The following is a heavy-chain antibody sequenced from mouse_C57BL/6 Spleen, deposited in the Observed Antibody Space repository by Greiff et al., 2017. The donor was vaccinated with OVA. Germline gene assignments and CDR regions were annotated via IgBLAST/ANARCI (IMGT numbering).Heavy chain of an antibody. CDR2: IYPSDSET. J-gene: IGHJ2*01. Sequence: QVQLQLPGAELVRPGSSVKLSCKASGYTFTSYWMDWVKQRPGQGLEWIGNIYPSDSETHYNQKFKDKATLTVDKSSSTAYMQLSSLTSEDSAVYYCARRDYGSRTDYWGQGTTLTVSS. D-gene: IGHD1-1*01. CDR3: ARRDYGSRTDY. CDR1: GYTFTSYW. V-gene: IGHV1-61*01.